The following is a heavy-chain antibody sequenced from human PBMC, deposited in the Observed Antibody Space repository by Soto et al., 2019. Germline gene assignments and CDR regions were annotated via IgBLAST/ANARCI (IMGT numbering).Heavy chain of an antibody. CDR1: GYTFSSYH. J-gene: IGHJ5*02. D-gene: IGHD2-15*01. CDR3: ARARKDPELYCSGGSCYNWFDP. Sequence: ASVKVSCKASGYTFSSYHISWVRQAPGQGLEWMGWISAYNGNTNYAQKLQGRVTINPDTSKDQFSLQLNSVTPEDTAVYYCARARKDPELYCSGGSCYNWFDPWGQGTLVTVSS. CDR2: ISAYNGNT. V-gene: IGHV1-18*01.